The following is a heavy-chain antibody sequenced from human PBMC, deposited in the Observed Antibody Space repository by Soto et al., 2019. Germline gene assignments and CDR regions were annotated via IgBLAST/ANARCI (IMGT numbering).Heavy chain of an antibody. CDR3: ASDYGDSSYYFDY. CDR1: GGSISSGGYY. J-gene: IGHJ4*02. V-gene: IGHV4-31*03. D-gene: IGHD4-17*01. Sequence: SETLSLTCTVSGGSISSGGYYWSWIRQHPGKGLEWIGYIYYSGSTYYNPSLKSRVTISVDTSKNQFSLKLSSVTAADTAVYYCASDYGDSSYYFDYWGQGTLVTVSS. CDR2: IYYSGST.